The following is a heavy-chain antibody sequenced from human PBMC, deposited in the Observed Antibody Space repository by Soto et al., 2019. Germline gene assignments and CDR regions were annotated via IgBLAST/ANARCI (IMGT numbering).Heavy chain of an antibody. V-gene: IGHV3-21*06. Sequence: GALRLSCAASGFTFRSFTMNWVRQAPGKGLEWVSTISSNRAYIYYTDALRGRFSSSRDNAKNSLHLQMNSLRAEDTAVYYCTRDASRDSSARGWFDRWRPGTLVTVSS. CDR2: ISSNRAYI. J-gene: IGHJ5*02. D-gene: IGHD6-13*01. CDR1: GFTFRSFT. CDR3: TRDASRDSSARGWFDR.